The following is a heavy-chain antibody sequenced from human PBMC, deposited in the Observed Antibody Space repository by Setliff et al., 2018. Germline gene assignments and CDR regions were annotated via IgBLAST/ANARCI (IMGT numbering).Heavy chain of an antibody. D-gene: IGHD2-2*01. Sequence: ASVKVSCKASGSNFIGYYLYWLRQAPGQGLEWMGWMNSNTGGTNSAQKFQGRITMTRDTSIRTAYMELSSLRSEDTAVYYCARVFCSSTSCSFYYYYYYMDVWGKGTTVTVSS. CDR1: GSNFIGYY. CDR2: MNSNTGGT. V-gene: IGHV1-2*02. J-gene: IGHJ6*03. CDR3: ARVFCSSTSCSFYYYYYYMDV.